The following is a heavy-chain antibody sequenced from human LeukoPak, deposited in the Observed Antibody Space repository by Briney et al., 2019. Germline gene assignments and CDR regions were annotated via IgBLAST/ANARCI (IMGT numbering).Heavy chain of an antibody. CDR1: GFPFSSYA. CDR3: VRSLDY. Sequence: GGSLRLSCAASGFPFSSYAMNWVRQAPGKGLEWASVIAGSDGFTQYADSVKGRFTISRDNSKNTVYLQMNRLRVEDTALYYCVRSLDYWGQGTLVTVSS. J-gene: IGHJ4*02. CDR2: IAGSDGFT. V-gene: IGHV3-23*01.